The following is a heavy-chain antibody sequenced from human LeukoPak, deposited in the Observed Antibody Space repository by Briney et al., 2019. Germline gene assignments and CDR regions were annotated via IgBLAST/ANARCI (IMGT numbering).Heavy chain of an antibody. Sequence: GGSLRLSCAASGFTFSSYAMSWVRQAPGKGLEWVAVIWYDGSNKYYADSVKGRFTISRDNSKNTLYLQMNSLRAEDTAVYYCARESYSHIDYWGQGTLVTVSS. J-gene: IGHJ4*02. CDR3: ARESYSHIDY. D-gene: IGHD5-18*01. V-gene: IGHV3-33*08. CDR1: GFTFSSYA. CDR2: IWYDGSNK.